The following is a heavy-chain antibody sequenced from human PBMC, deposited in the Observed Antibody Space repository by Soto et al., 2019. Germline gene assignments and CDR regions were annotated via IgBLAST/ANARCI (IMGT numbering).Heavy chain of an antibody. CDR2: INTDGSGT. D-gene: IGHD6-19*01. J-gene: IGHJ1*01. CDR1: GFIFDSDW. V-gene: IGHV3-74*01. Sequence: GGSLRLSCAASGFIFDSDWMHWVRQAPGQGLEWVSRINTDGSGTSYADSVKGRFTISRDNSKNTLYLQMNSLRAEDTAVYYCARGSSSSWLAFQHWGQGTLVTVSS. CDR3: ARGSSSSWLAFQH.